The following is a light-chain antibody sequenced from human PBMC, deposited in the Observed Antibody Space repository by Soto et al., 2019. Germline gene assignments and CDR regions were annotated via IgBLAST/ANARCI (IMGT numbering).Light chain of an antibody. V-gene: IGKV3-15*01. CDR1: QSVGTN. J-gene: IGKJ5*01. CDR3: QQLNYWPRIT. Sequence: DIVLTHSRGTLSVSPVSRSTLSCRASQSVGTNLAWYQQRPGQAPRLLVYGASTRASGIPPRFSGSGSGTDFTLTISSLQSEDFAVYYCQQLNYWPRITFGQGTRLEIK. CDR2: GAS.